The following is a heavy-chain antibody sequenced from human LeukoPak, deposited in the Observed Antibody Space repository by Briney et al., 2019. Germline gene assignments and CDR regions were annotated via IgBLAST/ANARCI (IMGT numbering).Heavy chain of an antibody. V-gene: IGHV3-30*02. J-gene: IGHJ4*02. CDR3: AKSMDILTGYLWSLDY. CDR1: GFTFSSYG. D-gene: IGHD3-9*01. CDR2: LRHDGSKK. Sequence: GSLRPSCGASGFTFSSYGLHLVRQGPGKGLEWVAFLRHDGSKKYHADSVKGRFTISRDNSKNTLYLQMNSLRAEDTAAYYCAKSMDILTGYLWSLDYWGQGTLVTVSS.